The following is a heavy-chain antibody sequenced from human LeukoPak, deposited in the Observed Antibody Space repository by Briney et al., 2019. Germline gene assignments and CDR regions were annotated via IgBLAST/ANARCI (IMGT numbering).Heavy chain of an antibody. J-gene: IGHJ4*02. V-gene: IGHV3-23*01. D-gene: IGHD2-2*01. Sequence: GGSLRLSCTASGFTFSTYAMSWVRQAPGKGLEWVSTFSGSGGRTLYADPVKGRFVISRDNSKNTLYLQMNSLRAEDTAEYSCAKVTSSYNYFDYGGQGAPVTVSS. CDR3: AKVTSSYNYFDY. CDR2: FSGSGGRT. CDR1: GFTFSTYA.